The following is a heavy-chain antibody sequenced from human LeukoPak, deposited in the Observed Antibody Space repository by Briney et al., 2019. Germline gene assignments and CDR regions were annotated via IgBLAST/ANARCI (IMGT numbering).Heavy chain of an antibody. Sequence: RRASVKVSCKASGGSFSRYAISWVRQAPGQGLEWMGGIIPIFGIANYVQKFQGRVTITADESTRTAYMELRTLRSEDTAIYYCARGSGETGGYYYVYWGRGTPVTVSS. J-gene: IGHJ4*02. CDR1: GGSFSRYA. V-gene: IGHV1-69*13. CDR2: IIPIFGIA. D-gene: IGHD3-22*01. CDR3: ARGSGETGGYYYVY.